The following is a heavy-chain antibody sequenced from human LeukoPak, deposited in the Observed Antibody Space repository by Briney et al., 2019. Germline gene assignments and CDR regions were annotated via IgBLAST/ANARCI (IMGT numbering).Heavy chain of an antibody. CDR2: RFYTGRT. D-gene: IGHD6-19*01. Sequence: SETPSLTCTVSDGSISSNNYYWGWIRQPPGKGLEWIGSRFYTGRTYYNPSLQSRVIISVDTSKNQFSLRLSSVTAADTAVYHCARHLAVAGTSYNWFDPWGQGTQVTVSS. CDR3: ARHLAVAGTSYNWFDP. CDR1: DGSISSNNYY. V-gene: IGHV4-39*01. J-gene: IGHJ5*02.